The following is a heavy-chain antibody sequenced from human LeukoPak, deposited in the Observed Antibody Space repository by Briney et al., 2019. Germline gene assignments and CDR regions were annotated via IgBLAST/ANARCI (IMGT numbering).Heavy chain of an antibody. Sequence: SETLSLTCAVHGGSFSGYYCSWIRQPPGKGLEWIGEINHSGSTNYNPSLKSRVTISVDTSKNQFSLKLSSVTAADTAVYYCARTTKYQFKWAGFDPWGQGTLVTVSS. J-gene: IGHJ5*02. CDR1: GGSFSGYY. CDR3: ARTTKYQFKWAGFDP. D-gene: IGHD2-2*01. CDR2: INHSGST. V-gene: IGHV4-34*01.